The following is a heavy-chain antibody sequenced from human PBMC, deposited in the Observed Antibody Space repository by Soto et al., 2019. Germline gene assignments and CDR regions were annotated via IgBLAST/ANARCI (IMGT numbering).Heavy chain of an antibody. V-gene: IGHV1-69*06. D-gene: IGHD1-26*01. Sequence: SVKVSCKASGGTFSSYAISWVRQAPGQGLEWMGGIIPIFGTANYAQKFQGRVTITADKSTSTAYMELSSLRSEDTAVYYCARDREWELPGWTAFDIWGQGTMVTVSS. CDR1: GGTFSSYA. CDR3: ARDREWELPGWTAFDI. CDR2: IIPIFGTA. J-gene: IGHJ3*02.